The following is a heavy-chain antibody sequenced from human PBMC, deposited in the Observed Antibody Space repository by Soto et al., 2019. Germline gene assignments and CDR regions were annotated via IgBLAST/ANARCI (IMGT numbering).Heavy chain of an antibody. V-gene: IGHV4-59*01. J-gene: IGHJ6*02. CDR1: GGSLSSCD. CDR2: MYNTGST. D-gene: IGHD2-21*02. Sequence: SETLCLTWTVSGGSLSSCDWSWIRQPPGKGLEWIGYMYNTGSTIYNPSLKSRVTISVDTSKNQFSLKLNSVTAADTAVYYCARDLWGYCGADCYPLDVWGQGTTVTV. CDR3: ARDLWGYCGADCYPLDV.